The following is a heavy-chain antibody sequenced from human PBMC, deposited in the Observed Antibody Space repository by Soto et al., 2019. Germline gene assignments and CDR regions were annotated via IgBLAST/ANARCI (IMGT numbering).Heavy chain of an antibody. CDR1: GYTFTDLY. CDR3: ARIRRTLASPWDY. D-gene: IGHD2-2*01. CDR2: INPNNGGT. V-gene: IGHV1-2*02. J-gene: IGHJ4*02. Sequence: QVELLQSGTEVKKPGASVKVSCKASGYTFTDLYIHWVRQAPGQGLEWMGWINPNNGGTLYAQNFQGRVAMTSDSSITTVYMELSSLRSDDTAVYYCARIRRTLASPWDYWGQGTLVTVSS.